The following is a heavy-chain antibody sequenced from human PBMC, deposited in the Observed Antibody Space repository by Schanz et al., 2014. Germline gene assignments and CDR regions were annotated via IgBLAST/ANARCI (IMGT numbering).Heavy chain of an antibody. CDR1: GFTFSSYW. CDR2: INSDGSTT. V-gene: IGHV3-74*01. J-gene: IGHJ6*02. Sequence: EVQLVESGGGLVQPGGSLRLSCAASGFTFSSYWMHWVRQAPGKGLVWVSRINSDGSTTIYADSVKGRFTISRDNAKNTLYLQMNSLRAEDTALYYCAKDRQTTVNRVGYYYGMDVWGQGTTVTVSS. D-gene: IGHD4-4*01. CDR3: AKDRQTTVNRVGYYYGMDV.